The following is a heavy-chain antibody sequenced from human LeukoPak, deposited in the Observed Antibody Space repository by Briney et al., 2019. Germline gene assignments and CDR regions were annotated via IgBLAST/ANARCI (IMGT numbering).Heavy chain of an antibody. CDR2: IWYDGSNK. Sequence: GGSLRLSCAASGFTFSSYGMHWVRQAPGKGLEWVAVIWYDGSNKYYADSVKGRFAISRDNSKNTLYLQMNSLRAEDTAVYYCARDNIAANVIGWFDPWGQGTLVTVSS. D-gene: IGHD2-15*01. J-gene: IGHJ5*02. CDR3: ARDNIAANVIGWFDP. CDR1: GFTFSSYG. V-gene: IGHV3-33*01.